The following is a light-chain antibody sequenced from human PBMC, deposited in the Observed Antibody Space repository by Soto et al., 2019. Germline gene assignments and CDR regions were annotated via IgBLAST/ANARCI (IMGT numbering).Light chain of an antibody. CDR2: EVS. Sequence: QSVLTQPASVSGSPGQSITLSCTGTSSDVGGYNYVSWYQQYPGKAPQLMIFEVSNRPSGVSNRFSGSKSGNTASLTISGLQAEDEADYYCSSYASSGSDVFGTGTKLTVL. CDR1: SSDVGGYNY. V-gene: IGLV2-14*01. CDR3: SSYASSGSDV. J-gene: IGLJ1*01.